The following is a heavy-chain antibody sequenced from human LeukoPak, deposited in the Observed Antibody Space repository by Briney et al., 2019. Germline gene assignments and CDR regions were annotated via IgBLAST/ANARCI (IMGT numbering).Heavy chain of an antibody. CDR2: IYNTGST. J-gene: IGHJ3*02. CDR1: GVSISSSYSY. D-gene: IGHD3-22*01. V-gene: IGHV4-39*07. CDR3: ARVKLNYYDSSTYAFDI. Sequence: SSETLSLTCTVSGVSISSSYSYWGWIRQPPGMGLEWIGSIYNTGSTNYNPSLKSRVTISVDTSKNQFSLKLSSVTAADTAVYYCARVKLNYYDSSTYAFDIWGQGTMVTVSS.